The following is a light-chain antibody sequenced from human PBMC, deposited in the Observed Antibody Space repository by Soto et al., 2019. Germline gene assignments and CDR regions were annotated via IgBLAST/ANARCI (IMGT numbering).Light chain of an antibody. J-gene: IGKJ2*01. CDR2: DAS. CDR3: QQYDSSSPT. Sequence: DIQMTQSPSTLSASVGDGVTITCRASQNISVGLAWYQQRPGKAPKFLMYDASSLETGVPSRFSGSGSGTEFTLTSRSLQPDDSATYYCQQYDSSSPTCGQGTKLEIK. V-gene: IGKV1-5*01. CDR1: QNISVG.